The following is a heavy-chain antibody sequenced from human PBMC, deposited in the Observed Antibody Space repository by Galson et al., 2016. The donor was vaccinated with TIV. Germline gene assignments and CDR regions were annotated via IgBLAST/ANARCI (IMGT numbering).Heavy chain of an antibody. CDR2: INPKNGAT. CDR1: GYTFSHYY. V-gene: IGHV1-2*05. D-gene: IGHD2-2*03. J-gene: IGHJ6*02. CDR3: ARERGPGYCDDSRCYGYYGMDV. Sequence: SVKVSCKASGYTFSHYYLHWVRQAPGQGLEWMGRINPKNGATDYALKFQGRVTMTRDTSISIAYMELSSLRSDDTVVYYCARERGPGYCDDSRCYGYYGMDVGGQGTTVTVSS.